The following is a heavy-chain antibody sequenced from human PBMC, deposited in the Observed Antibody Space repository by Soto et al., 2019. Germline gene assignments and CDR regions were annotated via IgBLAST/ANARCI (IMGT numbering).Heavy chain of an antibody. Sequence: QVQLVQSGAEVKKPGSSVKVSCKASGGTFSNYAINWVRQAPGQGLEWMGGIITFLASANYAQKFQGRVKITADESTSTAYMELSSLRSEDTALYYCAGDPLVRGVTSAFDIWGQGTLVTVSS. CDR1: GGTFSNYA. V-gene: IGHV1-69*01. J-gene: IGHJ3*02. CDR3: AGDPLVRGVTSAFDI. D-gene: IGHD3-10*01. CDR2: IITFLASA.